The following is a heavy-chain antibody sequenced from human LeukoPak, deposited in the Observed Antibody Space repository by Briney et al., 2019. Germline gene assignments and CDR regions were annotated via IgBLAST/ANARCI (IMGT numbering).Heavy chain of an antibody. J-gene: IGHJ4*02. CDR3: AKDLLSGSYYRDWDY. CDR1: GFTFSSYA. CDR2: ISGSGGST. V-gene: IGHV3-23*01. D-gene: IGHD1-26*01. Sequence: GGSLRLPCAASGFTFSSYAMSWVRQAPGKGLEWVSAISGSGGSTYYADSVKGRFTISRDNSKNTLYLQMNSLRAEDTAVYYCAKDLLSGSYYRDWDYWGQGTLVTVSS.